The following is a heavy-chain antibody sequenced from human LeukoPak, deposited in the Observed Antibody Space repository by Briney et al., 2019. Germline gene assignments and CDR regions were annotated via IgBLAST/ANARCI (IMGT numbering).Heavy chain of an antibody. CDR2: ISTDGYTT. J-gene: IGHJ4*02. CDR1: GLAFSAYK. V-gene: IGHV3-74*01. Sequence: GGSLRLSCAASGLAFSAYKMHWVRQAPRKGLVWVSRISTDGYTTDYADFVQGRITASRDNTKNTWSLEMNSLRAEDTAVYYCVVGGSPGYWGQGTLVTVSS. CDR3: VVGGSPGY. D-gene: IGHD2-15*01.